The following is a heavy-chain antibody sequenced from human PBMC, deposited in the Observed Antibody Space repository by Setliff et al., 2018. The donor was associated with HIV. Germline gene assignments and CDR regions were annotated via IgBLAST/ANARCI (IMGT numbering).Heavy chain of an antibody. V-gene: IGHV1-18*01. CDR3: ASDSEPGIAVAGADAFDI. J-gene: IGHJ3*02. CDR2: ISVYNGNI. D-gene: IGHD6-19*01. Sequence: ASGKVSCKASGYTFTSYSLNWVRQAPGQGLEWMGWISVYNGNINYAQKLQGRVTMTTDTSTSTAYMELRSLRSEDTAVYYCASDSEPGIAVAGADAFDIWGQGTMVTVSS. CDR1: GYTFTSYS.